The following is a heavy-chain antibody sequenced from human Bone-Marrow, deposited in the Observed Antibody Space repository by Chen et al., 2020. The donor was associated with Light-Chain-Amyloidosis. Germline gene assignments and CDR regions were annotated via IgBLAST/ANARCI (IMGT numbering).Heavy chain of an antibody. V-gene: IGHV5-51*01. J-gene: IGHJ4*02. D-gene: IGHD5-12*01. CDR2: IYPDDSDA. Sequence: SWGISCKGSGYTFPNYWIGWVRQMPGKGLEWMGVIYPDDSDARYSPSFEGQVTISADKSITTAYLQWRSLKASDTAMYYCARRRDGYNFDYWGQGTLVTVSS. CDR1: GYTFPNYW. CDR3: ARRRDGYNFDY.